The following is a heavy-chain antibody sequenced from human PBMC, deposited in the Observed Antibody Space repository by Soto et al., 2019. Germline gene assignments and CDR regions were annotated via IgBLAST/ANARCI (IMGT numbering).Heavy chain of an antibody. D-gene: IGHD3-22*01. CDR3: ARTSYYDSSGYYPPEDY. V-gene: IGHV1-69*01. Sequence: QVQLVQSGAEVKKPGSSVKVSCKASGGTFSSYVISWVRQAPGQGLEWMGGIIPIFGTANYAQKFQGRVTITADESTSTAYMELSSLRSEDTAVYYCARTSYYDSSGYYPPEDYWGQGTLVTVSS. CDR2: IIPIFGTA. CDR1: GGTFSSYV. J-gene: IGHJ4*02.